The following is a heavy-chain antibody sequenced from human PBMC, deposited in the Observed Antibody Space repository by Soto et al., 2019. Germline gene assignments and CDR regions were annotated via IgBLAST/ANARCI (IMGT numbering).Heavy chain of an antibody. J-gene: IGHJ4*02. D-gene: IGHD4-17*01. CDR1: GGTFSSYA. CDR3: ARVGVYGDPDY. V-gene: IGHV1-69*04. CDR2: IIPILGIA. Sequence: QVQLVQSGAEVKKPESSVKVSCKASGGTFSSYAISWVRQAPGQGLEWMGRIIPILGIANYAQKFQGRVTITSDKSTSTAYMELSSLRSEDTAVYYCARVGVYGDPDYWGQGTLVTVSS.